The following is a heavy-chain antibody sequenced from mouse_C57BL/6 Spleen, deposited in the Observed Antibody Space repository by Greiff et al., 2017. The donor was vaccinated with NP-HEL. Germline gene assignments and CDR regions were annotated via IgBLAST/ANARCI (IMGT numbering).Heavy chain of an antibody. J-gene: IGHJ4*01. CDR2: IDPSDSYT. D-gene: IGHD1-1*01. CDR3: ARRNSITTEAMDY. V-gene: IGHV1-69*01. Sequence: QVQLQQPGAELVMPGASVKLSCKASGYTFTSYWMHWVKQRPGQGLEWIGEIDPSDSYTNYNQKFKGKSTLTVDKSSSTAYMQLSSLTSEDSAVYYCARRNSITTEAMDYWGQGTSVTVSS. CDR1: GYTFTSYW.